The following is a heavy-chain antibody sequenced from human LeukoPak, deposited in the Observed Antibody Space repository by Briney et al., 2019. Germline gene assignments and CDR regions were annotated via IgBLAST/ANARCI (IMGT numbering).Heavy chain of an antibody. J-gene: IGHJ1*01. Sequence: PGGSLRLSCAASGFTFSSYGMHWVRQAPGKGLEWVAVIWYDGSNKYYADSVKGRFTISRDNSKNTLYLQMNSMRAEDTAVYYCARVGSYYYDSSGYNYREEHHPFQHWGQGTLVTVST. V-gene: IGHV3-33*01. CDR1: GFTFSSYG. CDR2: IWYDGSNK. CDR3: ARVGSYYYDSSGYNYREEHHPFQH. D-gene: IGHD3-22*01.